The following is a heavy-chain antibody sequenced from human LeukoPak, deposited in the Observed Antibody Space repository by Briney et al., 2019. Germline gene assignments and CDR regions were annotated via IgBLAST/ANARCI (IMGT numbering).Heavy chain of an antibody. D-gene: IGHD1-7*01. J-gene: IGHJ6*02. V-gene: IGHV3-21*01. Sequence: NPGGSLRLSCAASGFTFSSYSMNWVRQAPGKGLEWVSSISSSSSYIYYADSVKGRFTISRDNAKNSLYLQMNSLRAEDTAVYYCARENTRGTTWVYYYYGMDVWGQGTTVTVSS. CDR1: GFTFSSYS. CDR3: ARENTRGTTWVYYYYGMDV. CDR2: ISSSSSYI.